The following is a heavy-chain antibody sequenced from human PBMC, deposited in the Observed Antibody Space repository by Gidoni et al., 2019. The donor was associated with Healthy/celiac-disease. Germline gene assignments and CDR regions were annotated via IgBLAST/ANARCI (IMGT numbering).Heavy chain of an antibody. D-gene: IGHD2-21*02. Sequence: QVQLVQSGAEVKKPGASVKVSCKASGYTFTSYYMHWVRQAPGQGLEWMGIINPSCGSTSYAQKFQGRVTMTRDTSTSTVYMELSSLRSEDTAVYYCAREDGGGNSDYYYYGMDVWGQGTTVTVSS. V-gene: IGHV1-46*01. CDR1: GYTFTSYY. CDR3: AREDGGGNSDYYYYGMDV. J-gene: IGHJ6*02. CDR2: INPSCGST.